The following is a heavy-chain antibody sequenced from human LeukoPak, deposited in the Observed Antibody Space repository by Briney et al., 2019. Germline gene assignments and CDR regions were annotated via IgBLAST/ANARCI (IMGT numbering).Heavy chain of an antibody. Sequence: GGSLRLSCAASAFTFSTYGMHWVRQAPGKGLEWVALISSDGSHKYYADSVKGRFTISRDNSKNTLYLQMNSLRAEDTAVYYCAKSESITAVAGTLDYWGQGTLVTVSS. CDR3: AKSESITAVAGTLDY. CDR2: ISSDGSHK. CDR1: AFTFSTYG. J-gene: IGHJ4*02. D-gene: IGHD6-19*01. V-gene: IGHV3-30*18.